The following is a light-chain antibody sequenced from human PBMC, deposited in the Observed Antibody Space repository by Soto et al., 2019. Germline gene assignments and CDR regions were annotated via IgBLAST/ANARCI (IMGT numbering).Light chain of an antibody. CDR3: QHYNRYSEA. CDR2: KAS. Sequence: DIQMTQSPSSLSASVGDRVTITCLASQTISSWLAWYQQKPGKAPKLLIYKASTLKSGVPSRFSGSGSGTEFTLTISSRQPDDFATYYCQHYNRYSEAFGQGTKVDIK. V-gene: IGKV1-5*03. CDR1: QTISSW. J-gene: IGKJ1*01.